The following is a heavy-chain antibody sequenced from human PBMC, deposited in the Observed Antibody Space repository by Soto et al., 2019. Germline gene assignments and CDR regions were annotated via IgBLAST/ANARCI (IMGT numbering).Heavy chain of an antibody. CDR2: IYPGDSDV. V-gene: IGHV5-51*01. J-gene: IGHJ4*02. Sequence: RGESLKISCQGSGYTFTTYWVGWVRQRPGKGLDWMGNIYPGDSDVKYSPSFQGQVTISVDKSISTAYLQWNSLKASDTAVYYCARQNYDGYGGYDYAFDTWGQGALVTVSS. CDR3: ARQNYDGYGGYDYAFDT. D-gene: IGHD5-12*01. CDR1: GYTFTTYW.